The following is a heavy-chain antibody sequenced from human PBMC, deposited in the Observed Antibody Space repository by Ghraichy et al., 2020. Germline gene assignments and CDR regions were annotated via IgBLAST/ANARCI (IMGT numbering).Heavy chain of an antibody. Sequence: GSLRLSCAASGFSFRSFWMSWVRQAPGKGLEWVANIKQDGSEKYYVDSVKGRFTISRDNAKNSLYLQMNSLRAEDTAVYYCVGDYYYGMDVWGQGTTVTVSS. J-gene: IGHJ6*02. V-gene: IGHV3-7*01. CDR2: IKQDGSEK. CDR3: VGDYYYGMDV. CDR1: GFSFRSFW.